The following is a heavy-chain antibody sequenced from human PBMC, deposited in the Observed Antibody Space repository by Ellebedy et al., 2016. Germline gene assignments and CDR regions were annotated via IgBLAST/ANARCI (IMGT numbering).Heavy chain of an antibody. CDR3: ARDTSYYYDSSGYYFGEHAFDI. CDR2: IIPIFGTA. CDR1: GGTFSSYA. V-gene: IGHV1-69*13. D-gene: IGHD3-22*01. J-gene: IGHJ3*02. Sequence: SVKVSCXASGGTFSSYAISWVRQAPGQGLEWMGGIIPIFGTANYAQKFQGRVTITADESTSTAYMELSSLRSEDTAVYYCARDTSYYYDSSGYYFGEHAFDIWGQGTMVTVSS.